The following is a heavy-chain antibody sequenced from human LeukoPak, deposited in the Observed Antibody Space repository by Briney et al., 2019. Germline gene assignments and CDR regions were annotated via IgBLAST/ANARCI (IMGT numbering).Heavy chain of an antibody. D-gene: IGHD3-10*01. CDR2: INHSGST. V-gene: IGHV4-39*07. CDR3: ARDAAYYYGSGSYRNGIDY. J-gene: IGHJ4*02. CDR1: GGSIDSSSYY. Sequence: SETLSLTCAVSGGSIDSSSYYWGWLRQPPGKGLEWIGEINHSGSTNYNPSLKSRITISVDTSKNQFSLKLTSVTAADTAVYYCARDAAYYYGSGSYRNGIDYWGQGSLVTVSS.